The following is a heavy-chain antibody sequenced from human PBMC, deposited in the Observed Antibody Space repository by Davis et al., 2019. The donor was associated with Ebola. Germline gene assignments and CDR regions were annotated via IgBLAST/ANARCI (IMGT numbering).Heavy chain of an antibody. CDR1: GGSISSGGYY. CDR3: ARRGRYEIIIYFDY. D-gene: IGHD3-10*01. CDR2: IYYSGST. V-gene: IGHV4-31*03. Sequence: PSETLSLTCTVSGGSISSGGYYWSWIRQHPGKGLEWIGYIYYSGSTYYNPSLKSRVTISVDTSKNQFSLKVTSVTAADTAVYYCARRGRYEIIIYFDYWGQGTLVTVSS. J-gene: IGHJ4*02.